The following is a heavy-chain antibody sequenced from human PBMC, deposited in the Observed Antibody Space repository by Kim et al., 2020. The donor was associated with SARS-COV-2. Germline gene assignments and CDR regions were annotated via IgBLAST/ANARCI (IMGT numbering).Heavy chain of an antibody. Sequence: SETLSLTCSVSGDSISSYYWSWIRQPPGKGLEYIGYIYYSGSTNYNPSYKPSLKSRVTISVDTSKNQFSLKLSSVTAADTALYYCARGYCSGGSCYSRVFDYWGQGTLVTVSS. D-gene: IGHD2-15*01. J-gene: IGHJ4*02. CDR1: GDSISSYY. CDR3: ARGYCSGGSCYSRVFDY. V-gene: IGHV4-59*08. CDR2: IYYSGST.